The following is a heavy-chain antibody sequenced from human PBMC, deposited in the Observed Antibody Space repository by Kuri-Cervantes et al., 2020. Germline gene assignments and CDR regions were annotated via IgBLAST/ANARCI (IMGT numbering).Heavy chain of an antibody. D-gene: IGHD1-26*01. CDR1: GGSFRTYY. V-gene: IGHV4-34*01. CDR3: ARGGGGSYFRF. CDR2: INQSGTT. J-gene: IGHJ1*01. Sequence: SETLSLTCAVYGGSFRTYYWAWIRQPPGKGLEWIGEINQSGTTNYNPSLKSRVAISIDTSKNQFSLKLNSVTAADTAVYYCARGGGGSYFRFWGQGTLVTVSS.